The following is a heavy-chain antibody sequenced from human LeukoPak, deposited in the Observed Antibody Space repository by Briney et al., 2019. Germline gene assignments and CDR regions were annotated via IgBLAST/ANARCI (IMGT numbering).Heavy chain of an antibody. CDR3: ERASVLVIITVGDAFDI. CDR1: VYALKVYT. J-gene: IGHJ3*02. D-gene: IGHD3-9*01. V-gene: IGHV3-43*01. CDR2: ITWDGATT. Sequence: PGGSLRLSCVASVYALKVYTMHCVRQAPGKGLEWVSLITWDGATTYYADSMKGRFTISRDNANNSLFLQMNSLKVQIIVLYPCERASVLVIITVGDAFDIWGQGTMVTVSS.